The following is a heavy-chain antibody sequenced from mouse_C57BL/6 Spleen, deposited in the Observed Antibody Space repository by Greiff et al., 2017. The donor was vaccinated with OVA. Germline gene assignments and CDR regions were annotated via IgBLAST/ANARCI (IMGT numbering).Heavy chain of an antibody. CDR2: IDPEDGKT. CDR1: GFTFKAYY. J-gene: IGHJ3*01. Sequence: EVQLQQSGAELVRPGASVKLSCTAPGFTFKAYYMTWVKKRTEQGLEGIGGIDPEDGKTKYAPKFQGKATITADTSSNTAYLQLSSLTSEDTAVYYCARWFAYWGQGTLVTVSA. V-gene: IGHV14-2*01. CDR3: ARWFAY.